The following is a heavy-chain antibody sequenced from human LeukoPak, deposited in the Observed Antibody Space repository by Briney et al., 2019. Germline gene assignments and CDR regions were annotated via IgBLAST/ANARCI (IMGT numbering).Heavy chain of an antibody. J-gene: IGHJ4*02. CDR2: IIPIFGTA. Sequence: SVKVSCKASGGTFSSYAISWVRQAPEQGLEWMGRIIPIFGTANYAQKFQGRVTITTDESTSTAYMELSSLRSEDTAVYYCARAGEVWFGELRVSPFDYWGQGTLVTVSS. V-gene: IGHV1-69*05. CDR3: ARAGEVWFGELRVSPFDY. CDR1: GGTFSSYA. D-gene: IGHD3-10*01.